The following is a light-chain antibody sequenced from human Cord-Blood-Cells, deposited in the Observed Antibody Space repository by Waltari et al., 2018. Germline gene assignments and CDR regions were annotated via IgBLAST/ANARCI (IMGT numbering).Light chain of an antibody. Sequence: DIQMTQSPSSLSASVGDRVTITCRASQSISSYLNWYQQKPGKAPKLLIYAASSLQSGVTSRFSGSGSGTDFTLTISSLQPEDFATYYWQQSYSTLFTFGPGTKVDIK. CDR3: QQSYSTLFT. CDR2: AAS. V-gene: IGKV1-39*01. J-gene: IGKJ3*01. CDR1: QSISSY.